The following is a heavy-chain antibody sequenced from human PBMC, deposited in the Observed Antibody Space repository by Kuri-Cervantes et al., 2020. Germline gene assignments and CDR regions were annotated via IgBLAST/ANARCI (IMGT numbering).Heavy chain of an antibody. CDR3: ATTTYYYDSSGSYFDY. V-gene: IGHV3-21*01. J-gene: IGHJ4*02. CDR1: GFTFSSYS. CDR2: ISSSSSYI. D-gene: IGHD3-22*01. Sequence: GESLKISCAASGFTFSSYSMNWVRQAPGKGLEWVSSISSSSSYIYYADSVKGRFTISRDNSKNTLYLQMNSLRAEDTAVYYCATTTYYYDSSGSYFDYWGQGTLVTVSS.